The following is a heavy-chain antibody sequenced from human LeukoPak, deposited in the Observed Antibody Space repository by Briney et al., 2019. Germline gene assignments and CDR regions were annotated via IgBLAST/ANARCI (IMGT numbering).Heavy chain of an antibody. V-gene: IGHV3-30-3*01. J-gene: IGHJ4*02. D-gene: IGHD5-24*01. Sequence: PGRSLRLSCAASGFTFSSYAMHWVRQAPGKGLEWVAVISYDGSNKYYADSVKGRFTISRDNSKNTLYLQMNSLRAEDTAVYYCARDVWLKPDYWGQGTLVTVSS. CDR3: ARDVWLKPDY. CDR2: ISYDGSNK. CDR1: GFTFSSYA.